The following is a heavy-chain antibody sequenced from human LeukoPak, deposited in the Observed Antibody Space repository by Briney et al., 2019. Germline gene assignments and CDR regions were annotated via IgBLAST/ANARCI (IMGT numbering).Heavy chain of an antibody. V-gene: IGHV4-34*01. CDR2: XGST. D-gene: IGHD3-16*02. Sequence: XGSTNYNPSLKSRVTISVDTSKNQFSLKLSSVTAADTAVYYCAISPDYDYVWGSYRENYFDYWGQGTLVTVSS. J-gene: IGHJ4*02. CDR3: AISPDYDYVWGSYRENYFDY.